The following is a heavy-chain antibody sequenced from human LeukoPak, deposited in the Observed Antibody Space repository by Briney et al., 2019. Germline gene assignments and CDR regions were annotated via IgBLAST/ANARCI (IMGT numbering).Heavy chain of an antibody. J-gene: IGHJ4*02. V-gene: IGHV1-8*01. CDR1: GYTFTSYD. Sequence: ASVKVSCKASGYTFTSYDINWVRQATGQGLEWMGWMNPNSGNTGYAQKFQGSVTMTRNTSISTAYMELSSLRSEDTAVYYCARGLVAAAAVDYWGQGTLVTVSS. CDR2: MNPNSGNT. D-gene: IGHD6-13*01. CDR3: ARGLVAAAAVDY.